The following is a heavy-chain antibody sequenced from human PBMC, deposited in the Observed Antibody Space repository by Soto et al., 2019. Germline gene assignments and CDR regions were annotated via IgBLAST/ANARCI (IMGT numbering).Heavy chain of an antibody. Sequence: GESLKISCMGSGYTFTSYWIGWVRQLPGKGLEWMGIIYPGDSDTRYSPSLQGQVTISADKSINTAYLHLNSLKASDTAMYYCASASFGGRRYYSGMDVWGQGTTVTVSS. J-gene: IGHJ6*02. V-gene: IGHV5-51*01. CDR1: GYTFTSYW. D-gene: IGHD3-16*01. CDR2: IYPGDSDT. CDR3: ASASFGGRRYYSGMDV.